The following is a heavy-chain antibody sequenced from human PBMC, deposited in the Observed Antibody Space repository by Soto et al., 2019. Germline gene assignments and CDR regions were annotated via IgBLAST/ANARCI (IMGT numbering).Heavy chain of an antibody. CDR1: GGSISSGDYY. D-gene: IGHD3-9*01. V-gene: IGHV4-30-4*01. J-gene: IGHJ4*02. CDR2: IYYSGST. Sequence: QVQLQESGPGLVKPSQTLSLTCTVSGGSISSGDYYWSWIRQPPGKGLEWIGYIYYSGSTYYNPSRKSRVTISVDTSKNQFSLKLSSVTAADTAVYYCASSTYYDILTGYSSPVDYWGQGTLVTVSS. CDR3: ASSTYYDILTGYSSPVDY.